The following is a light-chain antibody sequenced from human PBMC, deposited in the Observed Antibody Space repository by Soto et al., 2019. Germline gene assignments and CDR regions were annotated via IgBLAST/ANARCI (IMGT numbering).Light chain of an antibody. J-gene: IGKJ1*01. CDR1: QNIRTS. CDR2: KAS. Sequence: DIQMTQSPSTLSASVGDRVTITCRAGQNIRTSLAWYQQKPGKAPNLLIYKASTLESGVPSRFSGSGSETEFSLTISSLQPDDFATDYCQQYNNYPWTFGQGTKVVIK. V-gene: IGKV1-5*03. CDR3: QQYNNYPWT.